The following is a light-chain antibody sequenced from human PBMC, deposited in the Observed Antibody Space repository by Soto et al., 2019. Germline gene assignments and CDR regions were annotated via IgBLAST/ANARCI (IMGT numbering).Light chain of an antibody. CDR1: QSVATN. J-gene: IGKJ1*01. V-gene: IGKV3-15*01. Sequence: EAVLTQSPATLSVSPGERATLSCRASQSVATNLAWYQQRPGQAPRLLIYGASTRAIGLPDRFSGSGSGTEFTLTITSLQSEDFAVYYCQQYNNWPQTFGQGTKVDIK. CDR3: QQYNNWPQT. CDR2: GAS.